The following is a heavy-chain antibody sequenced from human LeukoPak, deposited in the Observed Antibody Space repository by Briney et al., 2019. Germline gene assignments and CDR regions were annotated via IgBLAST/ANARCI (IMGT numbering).Heavy chain of an antibody. D-gene: IGHD3-16*01. CDR1: ENSFTTSW. CDR2: IYPGDSDT. Sequence: TGESLKISCKASENSFTTSWIGWVRQMPGKGLEWMGIIYPGDSDTRYSPSFQGQVTISADKSISTAYLQWSSLKASDTAMYYCARHNAGGNYYYYYMDVWGKGTTVTVSS. CDR3: ARHNAGGNYYYYYMDV. J-gene: IGHJ6*03. V-gene: IGHV5-51*01.